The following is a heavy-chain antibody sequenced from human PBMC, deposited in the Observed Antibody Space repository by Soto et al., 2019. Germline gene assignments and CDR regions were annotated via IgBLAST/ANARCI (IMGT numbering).Heavy chain of an antibody. J-gene: IGHJ3*01. Sequence: NPSETLSLTCTVSGASISSSYWSWIRQSPGKGLEWIGYVSYSGSTNYNPSLKSRVTISVDTSKNQFSLKLSSATAADTALYYCARGYYDSSGQSNTFDVWGQGTMVTVS. CDR3: ARGYYDSSGQSNTFDV. CDR1: GASISSSY. V-gene: IGHV4-59*01. CDR2: VSYSGST. D-gene: IGHD3-22*01.